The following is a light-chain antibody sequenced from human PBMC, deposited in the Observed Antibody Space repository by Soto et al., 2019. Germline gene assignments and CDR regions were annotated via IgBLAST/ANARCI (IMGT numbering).Light chain of an antibody. CDR3: AAWDDTLSGLWV. CDR2: RNN. J-gene: IGLJ3*02. V-gene: IGLV1-47*01. CDR1: SSNIGSHY. Sequence: QSVLTQPPSASGTPGQRVTISCSGSSSNIGSHYVYWYQQLPGTAPKLLIYRNNQRPSGVPDRFSGSKSGTSASLAISGLRSEYEADYFCAAWDDTLSGLWVFGGGTQLTVL.